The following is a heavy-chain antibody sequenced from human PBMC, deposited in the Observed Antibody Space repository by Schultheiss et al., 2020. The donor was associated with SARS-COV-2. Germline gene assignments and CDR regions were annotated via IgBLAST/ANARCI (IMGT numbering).Heavy chain of an antibody. Sequence: ASVKVSCKASGGTFSSYAISWVRQAPGQGLEWMGWINPNSGGTNYAQKFQGRVTMTRDTSISTAYMELSRLRSDDTAVYYCASRGSYPPYFDYWGQGTLVTVSS. V-gene: IGHV1-2*02. CDR1: GGTFSSYA. CDR2: INPNSGGT. D-gene: IGHD1-26*01. J-gene: IGHJ4*02. CDR3: ASRGSYPPYFDY.